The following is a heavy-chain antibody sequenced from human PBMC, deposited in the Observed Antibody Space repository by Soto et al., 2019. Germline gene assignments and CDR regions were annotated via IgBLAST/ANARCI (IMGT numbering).Heavy chain of an antibody. CDR3: ASYVLLWFGTSYGMDV. J-gene: IGHJ6*02. CDR2: ISPNNGNT. D-gene: IGHD3-10*01. CDR1: GYTFMNYG. Sequence: ASVKVSCKASGYTFMNYGISWVRQAPGQGLEWVGWISPNNGNTNYAQKLQGRVTMTTDTSTSTAYMELRSLRSDDTAVYYCASYVLLWFGTSYGMDVWGQGTTVTVSS. V-gene: IGHV1-18*01.